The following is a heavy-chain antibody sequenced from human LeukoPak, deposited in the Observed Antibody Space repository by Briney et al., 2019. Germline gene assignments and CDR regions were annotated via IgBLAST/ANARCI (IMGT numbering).Heavy chain of an antibody. V-gene: IGHV4-59*01. Sequence: PSETLSPTCTVSGGSISSYYWSWIRQPPGKGLEWIGYIYYSGSTNYNPSLKSRVTISVDTSKNQFSLKLSSVTAADTAVYYCARSGYYFDYWGQGTLVTVSS. J-gene: IGHJ4*02. CDR1: GGSISSYY. D-gene: IGHD3-22*01. CDR3: ARSGYYFDY. CDR2: IYYSGST.